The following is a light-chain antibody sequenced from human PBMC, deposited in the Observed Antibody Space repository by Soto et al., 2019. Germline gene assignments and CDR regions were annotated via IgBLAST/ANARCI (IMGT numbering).Light chain of an antibody. CDR1: QSVSSGY. V-gene: IGKV3-20*01. Sequence: EIVLTQSPGTLSLSPGERATLSCRASQSVSSGYLAWYQQKPGQAPRLLIYGASSRATGIPDRFSGSGSGTHFPSTISSLEPEDFAVYYCQQYGSSRMRPFGQGPKVDI. CDR3: QQYGSSRMRP. J-gene: IGKJ1*01. CDR2: GAS.